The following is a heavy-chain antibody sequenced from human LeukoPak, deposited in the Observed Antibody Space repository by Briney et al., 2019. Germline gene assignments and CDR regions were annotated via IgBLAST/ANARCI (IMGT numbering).Heavy chain of an antibody. CDR2: INHSGST. CDR3: ARRGYSGYGNY. V-gene: IGHV4-34*01. CDR1: GGSFSGYY. D-gene: IGHD5-12*01. J-gene: IGHJ4*02. Sequence: PSETLSLTCAVYGGSFSGYYWSWIRQPPGKGLEWIGEINHSGSTNYNPSLKSRVTISVDTSKNQFSLKLSSVTAADTAVYYCARRGYSGYGNYWGQGTLVTVSS.